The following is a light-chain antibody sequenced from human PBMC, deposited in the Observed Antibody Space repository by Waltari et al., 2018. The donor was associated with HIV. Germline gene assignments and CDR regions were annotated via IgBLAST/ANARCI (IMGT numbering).Light chain of an antibody. Sequence: QAVLTQPPSVSAAPGQKVTISCSGSSSNIGHNYVSWYQQFPGKAPKVLIYDNNKRPPGVPDRFSGSRSGTSATLGVAGLQTGDEADYYCGTWDTNLSAGVFGGGTKLTVL. CDR2: DNN. J-gene: IGLJ3*02. CDR3: GTWDTNLSAGV. V-gene: IGLV1-51*01. CDR1: SSNIGHNY.